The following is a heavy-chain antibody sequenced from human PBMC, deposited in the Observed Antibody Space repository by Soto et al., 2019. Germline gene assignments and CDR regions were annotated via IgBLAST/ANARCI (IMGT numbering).Heavy chain of an antibody. D-gene: IGHD6-6*01. CDR3: ARYGPAARLDY. CDR1: GGSISSYY. V-gene: IGHV4-59*01. J-gene: IGHJ4*02. CDR2: IYYSGST. Sequence: SETLSLTCTVSGGSISSYYWSWIRQPPGKGLEWIGYIYYSGSTNYSPSLKSRVTISVDTSKNQFSLKLSSVTAADTAVYYCARYGPAARLDYWGQGTLVTVSS.